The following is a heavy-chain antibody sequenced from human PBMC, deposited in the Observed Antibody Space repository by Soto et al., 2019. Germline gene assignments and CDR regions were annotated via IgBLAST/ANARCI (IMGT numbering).Heavy chain of an antibody. CDR3: AKDLYSGSSHPDY. D-gene: IGHD1-26*01. Sequence: GGSLSLSCAASGFTFRSYGLHWVRQAPGKGLEWVAVISYDGSNKYYADSVKGRFTISRDNSKNTLYLQMNSLRPEDTAVYYCAKDLYSGSSHPDYWGQGTLVTVSS. V-gene: IGHV3-30*18. CDR2: ISYDGSNK. J-gene: IGHJ4*02. CDR1: GFTFRSYG.